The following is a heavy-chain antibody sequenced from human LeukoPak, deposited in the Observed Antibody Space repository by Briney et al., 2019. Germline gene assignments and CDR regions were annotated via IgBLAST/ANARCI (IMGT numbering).Heavy chain of an antibody. Sequence: GGSLRLSCAASGFTFDTFGMHWVRRAPGQGLEWLSYISYSGRVIYYADSVKGGFTISRDNDENSLYLQMSSLRAEDTAVYYCARDDSGYYYYMDFWGEGTTVTVSS. CDR3: ARDDSGYYYYMDF. V-gene: IGHV3-48*01. CDR1: GFTFDTFG. CDR2: ISYSGRVI. D-gene: IGHD3-10*01. J-gene: IGHJ6*03.